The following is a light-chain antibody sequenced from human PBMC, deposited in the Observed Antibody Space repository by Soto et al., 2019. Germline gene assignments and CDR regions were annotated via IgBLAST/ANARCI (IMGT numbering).Light chain of an antibody. CDR3: SSYTSSTTLYV. J-gene: IGLJ1*01. CDR1: SSDVGNYNY. Sequence: QSALTQPASVSGSPGQSITISCTGASSDVGNYNYVSWYQQHPGKAPKLIIYDVSNRPSGVSNRFSGSKSGNTAPLTISGLQAEDEADYYCSSYTSSTTLYVFGTGTKVTV. CDR2: DVS. V-gene: IGLV2-14*03.